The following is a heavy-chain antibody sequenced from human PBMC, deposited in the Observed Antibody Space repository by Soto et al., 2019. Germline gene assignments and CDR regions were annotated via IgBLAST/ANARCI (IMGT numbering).Heavy chain of an antibody. V-gene: IGHV6-1*01. CDR3: ARDRSGSGWFNAFEI. Sequence: SQTLSLTCAISGDSVFSSTAAWNWIRQSPSRGLEWLGRTYYRSKWYNDYAVSVKSRITINPDTSKHQFSLHLNSVTPEDTAVYYCARDRSGSGWFNAFEIWGHGTMVTVSS. J-gene: IGHJ3*02. CDR1: GDSVFSSTAA. D-gene: IGHD6-19*01. CDR2: TYYRSKWYN.